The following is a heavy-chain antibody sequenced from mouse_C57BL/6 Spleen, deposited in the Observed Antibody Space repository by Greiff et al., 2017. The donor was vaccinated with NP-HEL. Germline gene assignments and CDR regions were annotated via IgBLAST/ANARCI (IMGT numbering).Heavy chain of an antibody. CDR2: IDPSDSYT. Sequence: VQLQQPGAELVMPGASVKLSCKASGYTFTSYWMHWVKQRPGQGLEWIGEIDPSDSYTNYNQKFKGKSTLTVDKSSSTAYMQLSSLTSEDSAVYYCARYHYGNTDRFAYWGQGTLVTVSA. CDR1: GYTFTSYW. J-gene: IGHJ3*01. V-gene: IGHV1-69*01. D-gene: IGHD2-1*01. CDR3: ARYHYGNTDRFAY.